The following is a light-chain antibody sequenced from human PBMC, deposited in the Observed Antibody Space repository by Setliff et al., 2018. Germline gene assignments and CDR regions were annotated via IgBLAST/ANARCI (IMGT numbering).Light chain of an antibody. J-gene: IGLJ1*01. CDR3: CSYVRGSAYV. V-gene: IGLV2-11*01. CDR2: AVT. Sequence: ALPQPRSVSGSPGQSVTISCTGTSSDVGGYNYVSWYKQHPGEAPQLMIYAVTKRPSGVSNRFSGSKSGKAASLTISGLQAEDEADYYCCSYVRGSAYVFGTGTKVTVL. CDR1: SSDVGGYNY.